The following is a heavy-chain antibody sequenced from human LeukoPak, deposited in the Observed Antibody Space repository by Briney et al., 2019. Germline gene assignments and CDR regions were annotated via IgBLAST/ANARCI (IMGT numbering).Heavy chain of an antibody. CDR2: IYRSGST. Sequence: SETLSPTCSGSNYSISIIFDWGWLRQPPGKGLEWIGSIYRSGSTFYNPSLKSRVTISLDTSKNQFSLKLSSVTAADTAVYFCARGTYGYYMDVWGKGTTVTVSS. CDR1: NYSISIIFD. V-gene: IGHV4-38-2*02. D-gene: IGHD4-17*01. J-gene: IGHJ6*03. CDR3: ARGTYGYYMDV.